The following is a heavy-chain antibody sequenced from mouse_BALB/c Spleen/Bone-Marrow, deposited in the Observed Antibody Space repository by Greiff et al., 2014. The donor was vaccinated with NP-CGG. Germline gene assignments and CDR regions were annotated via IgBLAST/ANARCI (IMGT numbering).Heavy chain of an antibody. CDR3: ARSYRFWYFDV. J-gene: IGHJ1*01. Sequence: QVQLKESGSVLVRPGASVKLSCKASGYTFTSSWMHWAKQRPGQGLEWIGDIHPNSGNTNYNEKFRGKATLTVDTSSNTAYVDPSSLTSEDSAVYYCARSYRFWYFDVWGAGTTVTVSS. CDR1: GYTFTSSW. D-gene: IGHD2-14*01. CDR2: IHPNSGNT. V-gene: IGHV1S130*01.